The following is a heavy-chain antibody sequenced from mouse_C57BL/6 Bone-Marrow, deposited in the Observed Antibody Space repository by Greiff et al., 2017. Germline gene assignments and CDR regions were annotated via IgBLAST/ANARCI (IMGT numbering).Heavy chain of an antibody. CDR2: IHPNSGST. CDR1: GYTFTSYW. V-gene: IGHV1-64*01. CDR3: ARKHYYGSSFDY. Sequence: VQLQQPGAELVKPGASVKLSCKASGYTFTSYWMHWVKQRPGQGLEWIGMIHPNSGSTNYNEKFKSKATLTVAKSSSTAYMQLSSLTSEDSAVYYCARKHYYGSSFDYWGQGTTLTVSS. J-gene: IGHJ2*01. D-gene: IGHD1-1*01.